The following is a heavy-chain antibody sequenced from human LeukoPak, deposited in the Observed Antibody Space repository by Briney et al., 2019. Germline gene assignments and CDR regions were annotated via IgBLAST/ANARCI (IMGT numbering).Heavy chain of an antibody. J-gene: IGHJ4*02. CDR1: GFTFNKYG. CDR2: IWYDGSYE. V-gene: IGHV3-33*01. D-gene: IGHD5-18*01. Sequence: GGSLRLSCVASGFTFNKYGVHWVRQAPGKGLEWVAVIWYDGSYEYYADSVKGRLAISRDNDKNTVNLQMNSLRVEDSAVYYCATGPSYGYAYWGQGTLVTVSS. CDR3: ATGPSYGYAY.